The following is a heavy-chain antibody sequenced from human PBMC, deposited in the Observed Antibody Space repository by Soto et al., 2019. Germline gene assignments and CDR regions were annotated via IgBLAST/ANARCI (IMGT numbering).Heavy chain of an antibody. CDR2: VSHDGNNQ. J-gene: IGHJ2*01. Sequence: QVQLVESGGGVVQPGRSLRLSCAVSGFTFSNYAMHWVRQAPGKGLEWVAIVSHDGNNQYYADSAKGRFTISRDNSEYTLYLQMNSLRTEDTAVFYCARDGATQMWRPWYFDLWGRGTLVTVSS. V-gene: IGHV3-30-3*01. CDR1: GFTFSNYA. CDR3: ARDGATQMWRPWYFDL. D-gene: IGHD2-21*01.